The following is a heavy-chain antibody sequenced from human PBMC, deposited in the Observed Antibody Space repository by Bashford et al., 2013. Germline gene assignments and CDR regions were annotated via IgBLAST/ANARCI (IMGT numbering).Heavy chain of an antibody. J-gene: IGHJ4*02. CDR2: ISVSNGKT. V-gene: IGHV1-18*01. CDR3: ARAVLGAIYGTPDF. CDR1: GYTFSDYG. D-gene: IGHD3-16*01. Sequence: ASVKVSCKASGYTFSDYGVSWMRQAPGQGLEWMGWISVSNGKTNYAQKLQGRVTLTTDTSTATAYMELRSLTSADTAVYYCARAVLGAIYGTPDFWGQGTLVTVSS.